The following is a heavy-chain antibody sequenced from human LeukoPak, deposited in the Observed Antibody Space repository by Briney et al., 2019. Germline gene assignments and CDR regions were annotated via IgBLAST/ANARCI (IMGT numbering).Heavy chain of an antibody. CDR2: INTSGNT. J-gene: IGHJ3*02. V-gene: IGHV4-61*02. CDR1: GGSISSGSYY. CDR3: ARDPPGWFYTFNI. Sequence: KSSETLSLTCTVSGGSISSGSYYWSWIRQPAGKGLEWIRRINTSGNTNYNPSLKSRVTISIDTSKNQLSLKLNSVTAADTAVYYCARDPPGWFYTFNIWGQGTMVTVSS. D-gene: IGHD6-19*01.